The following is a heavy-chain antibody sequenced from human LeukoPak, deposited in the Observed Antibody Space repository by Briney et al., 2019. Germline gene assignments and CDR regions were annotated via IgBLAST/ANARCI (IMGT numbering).Heavy chain of an antibody. CDR1: GFTFSSYS. Sequence: PGGSLRLSCAASGFTFSSYSMNWVRQAPGKGLEWVSSISSSSSYIYYADSVKGRFTISRDNAKNSLYLQMHSLRAEDTAVYYCARAATYDSIWGSYRYGDWFDPWGQGTLVTVSS. V-gene: IGHV3-21*01. CDR3: ARAATYDSIWGSYRYGDWFDP. CDR2: ISSSSSYI. J-gene: IGHJ5*02. D-gene: IGHD3-16*02.